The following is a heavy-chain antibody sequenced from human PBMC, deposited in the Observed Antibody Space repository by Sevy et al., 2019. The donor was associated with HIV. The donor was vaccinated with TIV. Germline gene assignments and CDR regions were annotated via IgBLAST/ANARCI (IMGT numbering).Heavy chain of an antibody. CDR1: GFTFSSYS. CDR3: ARSRGSGSYLWQKNYYYYYMDV. V-gene: IGHV3-21*01. CDR2: ISSSSSYI. J-gene: IGHJ6*03. D-gene: IGHD3-10*01. Sequence: GGSLRLSCAASGFTFSSYSMNWVRQAPGKGLEWVSSISSSSSYIYYADSVKGRFTISRDNAKNSLYLQMNSLRAEDTAVYYCARSRGSGSYLWQKNYYYYYMDVWGKGTTVTVSS.